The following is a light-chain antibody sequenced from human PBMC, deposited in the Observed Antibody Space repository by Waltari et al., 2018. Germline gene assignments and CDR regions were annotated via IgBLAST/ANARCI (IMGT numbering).Light chain of an antibody. J-gene: IGLJ1*01. CDR1: SSDVGRYIY. Sequence: QSALTQPASVSGSPGQSVTISCTGTSSDVGRYIYASWYQQQPDKAPRLIIYEATKWPSGVSHRFSGSKSGNKASLTISGLQAEDEADYYCSSYTSISTFVFGSGTKVTVL. CDR3: SSYTSISTFV. CDR2: EAT. V-gene: IGLV2-14*01.